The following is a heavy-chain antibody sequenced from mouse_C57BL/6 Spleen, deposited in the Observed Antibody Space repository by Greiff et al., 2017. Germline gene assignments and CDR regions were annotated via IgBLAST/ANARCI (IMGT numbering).Heavy chain of an antibody. CDR1: GYTFTSYW. CDR2: IYPGSGST. CDR3: ARHYGSSYRFAY. D-gene: IGHD1-1*01. V-gene: IGHV1-55*01. J-gene: IGHJ3*01. Sequence: QVQLQQSGAELVKPGASVKMSCKASGYTFTSYWITWVKQRPGQGLEWIGDIYPGSGSTNYNEKFKSKATLTVDKSSSTAYMQLISLTSEDSAVYYCARHYGSSYRFAYWGQGTLVTVSA.